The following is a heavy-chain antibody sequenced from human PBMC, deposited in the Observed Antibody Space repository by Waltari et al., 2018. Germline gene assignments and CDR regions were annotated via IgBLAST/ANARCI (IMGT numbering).Heavy chain of an antibody. CDR1: GGSISSSSYY. CDR2: IYYSGST. D-gene: IGHD6-13*01. CDR3: ARAEADSSSWYVGPHYFDY. Sequence: QLQLQESGPGLVKPSETLSLTCTVSGGSISSSSYYWGWIRQPPGKGLEWIGSIYYSGSTYYTPSLKSRVTISVDTSKNQFSLKLSSVTAADTAVYYCARAEADSSSWYVGPHYFDYWGQGTLVTVSS. V-gene: IGHV4-39*07. J-gene: IGHJ4*02.